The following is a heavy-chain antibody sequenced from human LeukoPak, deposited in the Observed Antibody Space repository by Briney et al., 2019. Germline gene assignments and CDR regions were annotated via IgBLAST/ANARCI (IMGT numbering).Heavy chain of an antibody. CDR2: INPNSGGT. J-gene: IGHJ6*03. CDR1: GYTFTGYY. V-gene: IGHV1-2*02. CDR3: ARDSKFGCSGGSCYGYYYYYMDV. Sequence: GASVKVSCKASGYTFTGYYMHWVRQAPGQGLEWMGWINPNSGGTNYAQKFQGRVTMTRDTSISTAYMELSRLRSDDTAVYYCARDSKFGCSGGSCYGYYYYYMDVWGKGTTVTVSS. D-gene: IGHD2-15*01.